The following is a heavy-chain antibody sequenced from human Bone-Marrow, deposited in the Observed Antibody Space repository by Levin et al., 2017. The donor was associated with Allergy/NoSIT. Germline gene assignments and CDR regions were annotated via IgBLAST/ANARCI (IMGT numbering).Heavy chain of an antibody. CDR1: GFTFSDYY. CDR3: ARERRRAIFGVVMDYYYYMDV. J-gene: IGHJ6*03. Sequence: GESLKISCAASGFTFSDYYMSWIRQAPGKGLEWVSYISSSGSTIYYADSVKGRFTISRDNAKNSLYLQMNSLRAEDTAVYYCARERRRAIFGVVMDYYYYMDVWGKGTTVTVSS. V-gene: IGHV3-11*01. D-gene: IGHD3-3*01. CDR2: ISSSGSTI.